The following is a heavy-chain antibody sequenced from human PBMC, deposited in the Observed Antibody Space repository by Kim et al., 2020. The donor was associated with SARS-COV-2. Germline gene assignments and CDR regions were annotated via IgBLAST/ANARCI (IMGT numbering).Heavy chain of an antibody. D-gene: IGHD2-21*02. CDR1: GGSFSGYY. CDR3: ARAGVGSQMTNTVVTPAYFGY. J-gene: IGHJ4*02. Sequence: SETLSLTCAVYGGSFSGYYWSWIRQPPGKGLEWIGEINHSGSTNYNPSLKSRVTISVDTSKNQFSLKLSSVTAADTAVYYCARAGVGSQMTNTVVTPAYFGYWGQVTLVPLSS. V-gene: IGHV4-34*01. CDR2: INHSGST.